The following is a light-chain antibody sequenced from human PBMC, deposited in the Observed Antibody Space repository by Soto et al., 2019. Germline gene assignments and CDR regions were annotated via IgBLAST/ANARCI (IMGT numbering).Light chain of an antibody. CDR1: RGDIGTYNY. J-gene: IGLJ1*01. Sequence: QSVLTQPASVSGSPGQSISISCTGTRGDIGTYNYVSWYQYHPGKAPKLLIFEVGSRPSGVSNRFSGSKSGNTASLTISGLKAEDEADYYCASYSSSDTLYVFGSGTKLTVL. CDR3: ASYSSSDTLYV. V-gene: IGLV2-14*01. CDR2: EVG.